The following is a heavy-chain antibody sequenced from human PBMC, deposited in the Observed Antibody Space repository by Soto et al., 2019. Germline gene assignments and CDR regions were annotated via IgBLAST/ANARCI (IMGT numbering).Heavy chain of an antibody. CDR2: IRGRSTTT. J-gene: IGHJ6*02. CDR3: VRDILTGWVEIYPNYHYYGMDV. Sequence: GGSHRHSYAVSGGNFSTYAMSWVRQNQGKGLEWVSVIRGRSTTTYYADSVRGRFTVSRDNSKNTLYLQMNSLRAEDTAVYYCVRDILTGWVEIYPNYHYYGMDVWGQGTTVPVSS. D-gene: IGHD3-9*01. CDR1: GGNFSTYA. V-gene: IGHV3-23*01.